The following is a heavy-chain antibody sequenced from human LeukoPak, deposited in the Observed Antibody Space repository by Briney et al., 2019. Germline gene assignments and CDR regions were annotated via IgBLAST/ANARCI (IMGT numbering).Heavy chain of an antibody. Sequence: PSETLSLTCTVSVSGGSISRYYWTWIRQPAGEGLEWIGRIYTSGTTNYNPSLKSRVTMSVDTSKNQFSLKLSSVTAADTAVYYCARDSESGGPYYFDYWGQGTLVTVSS. D-gene: IGHD2-15*01. V-gene: IGHV4-4*07. CDR1: GGSISRYY. CDR2: IYTSGTT. J-gene: IGHJ4*02. CDR3: ARDSESGGPYYFDY.